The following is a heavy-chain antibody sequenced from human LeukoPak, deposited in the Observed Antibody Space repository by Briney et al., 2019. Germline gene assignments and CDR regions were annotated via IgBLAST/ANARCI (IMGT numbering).Heavy chain of an antibody. J-gene: IGHJ5*02. CDR2: IYYSGST. CDR3: ARRAEYHWFDP. D-gene: IGHD2-2*01. V-gene: IGHV4-31*03. Sequence: SETLSLTCTVSGGSISSGGYYWSWIRQHPGKGLEWIGYIYYSGSTYYNPSLKSRVTISVDTSRNQFSLRLSSVTAADTAVYYCARRAEYHWFDPWGQGTLVTVSS. CDR1: GGSISSGGYY.